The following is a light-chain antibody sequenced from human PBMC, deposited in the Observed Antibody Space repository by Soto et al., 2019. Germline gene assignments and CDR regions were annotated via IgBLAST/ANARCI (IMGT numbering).Light chain of an antibody. CDR2: AAS. CDR3: QQYGSSPWT. J-gene: IGKJ1*01. CDR1: QSVTSTH. Sequence: EIVLTQSPATLSLSPGERATLSCRASQSVTSTHLAWYQQKPGQAPRLLIYAASSGATGIPDRFSGSGSGTGFTLTISRLEPEDFAVYYCQQYGSSPWTFGQGTKVEIK. V-gene: IGKV3-20*01.